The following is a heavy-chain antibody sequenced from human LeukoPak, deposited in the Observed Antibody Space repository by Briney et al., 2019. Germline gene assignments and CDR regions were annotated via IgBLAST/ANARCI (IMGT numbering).Heavy chain of an antibody. CDR1: GFTFSSYA. J-gene: IGHJ3*02. CDR3: VKGRTFSRDAFDI. CDR2: ISSSTNGDAT. V-gene: IGHV3-64D*06. D-gene: IGHD3-3*02. Sequence: PGGSLRVSCSASGFTFSSYASHGVRQAPGKGLEYVSAISSSTNGDATYYADSVKGRFTISRDNSKNTLYLQMSSLRAEDTAVYYCVKGRTFSRDAFDIWGQGTMVTVSS.